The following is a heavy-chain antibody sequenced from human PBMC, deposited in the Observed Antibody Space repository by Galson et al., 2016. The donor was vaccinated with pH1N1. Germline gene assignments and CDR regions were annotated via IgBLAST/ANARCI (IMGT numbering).Heavy chain of an antibody. CDR2: MNINGNTM. Sequence: SLRLSCAASGFAFGEYSVNWVRQTPGKRLEWLAHMNINGNTMYYADSVKGRFTMSRDNAKNLLFLQMNSLKTEDTATYHCASGGSTSLDYWGQGTLVTVSS. CDR3: ASGGSTSLDY. V-gene: IGHV3-48*04. CDR1: GFAFGEYS. D-gene: IGHD6-25*01. J-gene: IGHJ4*02.